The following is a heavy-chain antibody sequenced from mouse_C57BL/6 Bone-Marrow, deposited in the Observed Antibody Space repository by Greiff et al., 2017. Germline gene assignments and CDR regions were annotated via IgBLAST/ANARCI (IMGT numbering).Heavy chain of an antibody. J-gene: IGHJ1*03. CDR3: ARGRDGGGYYGRYFDV. Sequence: EVQLQQSGPELVKPGASVKISCKASGYTFTDYYMNWVKQSHGKSLEWIGDINPNNGGTSYNQKFKGKATLTVDKSSSTAYMELRSLTSEDSAVYYCARGRDGGGYYGRYFDVWGTGTTVTVSS. CDR1: GYTFTDYY. D-gene: IGHD2-3*01. CDR2: INPNNGGT. V-gene: IGHV1-26*01.